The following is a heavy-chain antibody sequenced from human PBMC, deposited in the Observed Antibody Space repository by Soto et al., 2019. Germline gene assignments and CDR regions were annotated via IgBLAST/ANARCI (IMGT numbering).Heavy chain of an antibody. D-gene: IGHD3-16*01. CDR2: TSYDGSDK. J-gene: IGHJ1*01. Sequence: QVQLVESGGGVVQPGTSLRVSCVGSGFTFRSYVIQWVRQAPGKGLEWVALTSYDGSDKYYGDSVRGRFTISRDNSRNTVDLQMDSLRLEDTALYYCARWGTTGGLDVWCQGTLVSVSS. CDR3: ARWGTTGGLDV. CDR1: GFTFRSYV. V-gene: IGHV3-30*19.